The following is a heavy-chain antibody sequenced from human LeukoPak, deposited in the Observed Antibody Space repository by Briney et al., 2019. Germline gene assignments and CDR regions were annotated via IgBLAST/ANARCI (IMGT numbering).Heavy chain of an antibody. D-gene: IGHD6-13*01. J-gene: IGHJ6*02. V-gene: IGHV1-2*02. CDR3: ARMMRLAAAVRLHGMDV. Sequence: GASVKVSCKASGYTFTGCHVHWVRQAPGQGLEWMGWINPNSGGTNYAQKFQGRVTMTGDTSISTAYMELSRLSSDDTAVYYCARMMRLAAAVRLHGMDVWGQGTTVTVSS. CDR1: GYTFTGCH. CDR2: INPNSGGT.